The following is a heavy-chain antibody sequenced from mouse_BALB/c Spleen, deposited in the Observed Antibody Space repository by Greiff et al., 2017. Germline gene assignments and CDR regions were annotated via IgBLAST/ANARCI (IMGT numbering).Heavy chain of an antibody. CDR3: ASAICNGQGACSAY. J-gene: IGHJ3*01. D-gene: IGHD6-1*01. V-gene: IGHV2-3*01. Sequence: QVQLQQSGPGLVAPSQSLSISCTASGFSFTSYGVRWVRQPPGKGLEWLGVIWGDGSTNYHSALISRLSISKDNSKCQIILNLNSLQTDDTATYYCASAICNGQGACSAYWGEGTVVTGSA. CDR1: GFSFTSYG. CDR2: IWGDGST.